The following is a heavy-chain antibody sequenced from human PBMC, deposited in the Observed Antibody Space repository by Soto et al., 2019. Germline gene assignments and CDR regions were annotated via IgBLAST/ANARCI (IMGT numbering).Heavy chain of an antibody. J-gene: IGHJ6*02. CDR1: GYSFTSYW. V-gene: IGHV5-51*01. D-gene: IGHD3-10*01. CDR3: ARHETHYGSGSYYQDYHYGMDV. CDR2: IYPGDSDT. Sequence: PGESLKISCKGSGYSFTSYWIGWVRQMPGKGLEWMGIIYPGDSDTRYSPSFQGQVTISADKSISTAYLQWSSLKASDTAMYYCARHETHYGSGSYYQDYHYGMDVWGQGTTVTVSS.